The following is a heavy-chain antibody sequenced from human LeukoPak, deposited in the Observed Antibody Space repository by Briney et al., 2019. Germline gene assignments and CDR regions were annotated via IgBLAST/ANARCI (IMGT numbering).Heavy chain of an antibody. CDR1: GYTFTSYA. Sequence: ASVKVSCKASGYTFTSYAMHWVRQAPGQRLEWMGWINAGNGNTKYSQKFQGRVTITRDTSASTAYMELSSLRSEDTAVYYCARDTLTFNYYDSSGFDYWGQGTLVTVSP. CDR3: ARDTLTFNYYDSSGFDY. J-gene: IGHJ4*02. D-gene: IGHD3-22*01. V-gene: IGHV1-3*01. CDR2: INAGNGNT.